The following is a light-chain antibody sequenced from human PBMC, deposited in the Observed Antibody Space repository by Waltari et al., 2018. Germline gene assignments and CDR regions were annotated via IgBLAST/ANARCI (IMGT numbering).Light chain of an antibody. CDR2: DAS. V-gene: IGKV3-11*01. CDR3: QQRSNRPPWT. Sequence: EIVLTQPPATLSLSPGERATLSCRASQSVSSYLAWYQQTPGQAPRLLIYDASNRATGIPARFSGSGSGTDFTLTINSLEPEDFAVYYCQQRSNRPPWTFGQGTRVEIK. J-gene: IGKJ1*01. CDR1: QSVSSY.